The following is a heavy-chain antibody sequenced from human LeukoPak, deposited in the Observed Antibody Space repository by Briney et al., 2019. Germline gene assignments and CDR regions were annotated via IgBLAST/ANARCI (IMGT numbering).Heavy chain of an antibody. J-gene: IGHJ4*02. CDR1: GFTFSGAW. D-gene: IGHD5-24*01. CDR2: IKDKIYGETT. V-gene: IGHV3-15*01. Sequence: GGSLRLSCVASGFTFSGAWMSWVRQAPGKGLEWVGRIKDKIYGETTDYAAPVKGRFTVSRDDSRNTLYLQMNRLKIDDTAVYYCTTDPPGATDFWGRGTLVFVST. CDR3: TTDPPGATDF.